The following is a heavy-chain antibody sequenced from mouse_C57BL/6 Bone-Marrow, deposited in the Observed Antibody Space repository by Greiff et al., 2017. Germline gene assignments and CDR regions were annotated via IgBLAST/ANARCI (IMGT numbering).Heavy chain of an antibody. V-gene: IGHV5-9*04. CDR2: ISGGGGNT. CDR3: ARHNYGSSPWFAY. Sequence: EVKVVESGGGLVKPGGSLKLSCAASGFTFSSYTMSWVRQTPEKRLEWVATISGGGGNTYYPDSVKGRFTISRDNAKNTLYLQMSSLRSEDTAVYYCARHNYGSSPWFAYWGQGTLVTVSA. D-gene: IGHD1-1*01. J-gene: IGHJ3*01. CDR1: GFTFSSYT.